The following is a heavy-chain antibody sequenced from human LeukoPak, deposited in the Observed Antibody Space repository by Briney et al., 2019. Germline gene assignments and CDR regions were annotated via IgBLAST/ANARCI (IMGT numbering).Heavy chain of an antibody. CDR3: ARGGSTIFGALFDY. D-gene: IGHD3-3*01. CDR1: GFTFSSYA. Sequence: GGSLRLSCVGTGFTFSSYAMHWVRQAPGKGLEYVSAISYNGRGTHYAHSVKGRFTISRDNFKNTLYLQMGSLRPEDMAIYYCARGGSTIFGALFDYWGQGALVTVSS. V-gene: IGHV3-64*01. J-gene: IGHJ4*02. CDR2: ISYNGRGT.